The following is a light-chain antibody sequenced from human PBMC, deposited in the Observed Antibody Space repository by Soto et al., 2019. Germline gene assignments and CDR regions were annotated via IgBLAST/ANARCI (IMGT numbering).Light chain of an antibody. J-gene: IGKJ1*01. Sequence: DIQMTQSPSTLSASVGDRVTITCRASQSISSWLAWYPQKPGTAPNLLIYKASTLQSGVPSRFSGSGSGTEFALTLSSLQPDDSATYYCQQYNDNWTFGQGTNVE. CDR3: QQYNDNWT. CDR1: QSISSW. V-gene: IGKV1-5*03. CDR2: KAS.